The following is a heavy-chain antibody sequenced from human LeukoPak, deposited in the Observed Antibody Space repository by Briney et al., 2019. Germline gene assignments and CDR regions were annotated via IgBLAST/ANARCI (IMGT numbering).Heavy chain of an antibody. V-gene: IGHV1-8*01. CDR3: ARGSLWSAEERAPGGSN. J-gene: IGHJ4*02. D-gene: IGHD3-10*01. Sequence: GASVKVSCKASGYTFTSYDINWVRQATGQGLEWMGWMNPNSGNTGYAQKFQGRVTMTRNTSISTAYMELSSLRSEDTAVYYCARGSLWSAEERAPGGSNWGQGTLVTVSS. CDR2: MNPNSGNT. CDR1: GYTFTSYD.